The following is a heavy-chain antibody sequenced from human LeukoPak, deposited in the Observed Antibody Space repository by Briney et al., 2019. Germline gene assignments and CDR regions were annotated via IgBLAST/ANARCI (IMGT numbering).Heavy chain of an antibody. J-gene: IGHJ4*02. CDR1: GFTFSSYA. V-gene: IGHV3-23*01. CDR2: ISGSGGTT. CDR3: ARRYCSGGSCYHFDY. Sequence: GGSLRLSCAASGFTFSSYAMSWVRQAPGKGLEWVSAISGSGGTTYFAASVKGRFTISRDISKNTLYLQMNSLRAEDTAINYCARRYCSGGSCYHFDYWGQGTLVTVSS. D-gene: IGHD2-15*01.